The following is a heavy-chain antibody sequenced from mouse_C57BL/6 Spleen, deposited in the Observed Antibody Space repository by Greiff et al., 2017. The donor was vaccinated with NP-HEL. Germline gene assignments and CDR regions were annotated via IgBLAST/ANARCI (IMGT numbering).Heavy chain of an antibody. CDR1: GFTFSSYA. V-gene: IGHV5-9-1*02. CDR3: TRGGGYYGGYAMDY. CDR2: ISSGGDYI. D-gene: IGHD1-1*01. J-gene: IGHJ4*01. Sequence: EVKVVESGEGLVKPGGSLKLSCAASGFTFSSYAMSWVRQTPEKRLEWVAYISSGGDYIYYADTVKGRFTISRDNARNTLYLQMSSLKAEDTAMYYCTRGGGYYGGYAMDYWGQGTSVTVSS.